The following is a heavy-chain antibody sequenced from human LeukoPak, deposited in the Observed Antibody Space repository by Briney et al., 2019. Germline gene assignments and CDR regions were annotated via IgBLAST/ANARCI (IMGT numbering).Heavy chain of an antibody. CDR3: ARTGYSYGEAFDY. J-gene: IGHJ4*02. D-gene: IGHD5-18*01. V-gene: IGHV3-23*01. CDR1: GFTFSSYA. CDR2: ISGSGGST. Sequence: PGGSLRLSCAASGFTFSSYAMSWVRQARGKGLEWVSAISGSGGSTYYTDCVKGRFTLSRDNSNNTLYLQMNSLRAEDTPVYYCARTGYSYGEAFDYWGQGTLVTVSS.